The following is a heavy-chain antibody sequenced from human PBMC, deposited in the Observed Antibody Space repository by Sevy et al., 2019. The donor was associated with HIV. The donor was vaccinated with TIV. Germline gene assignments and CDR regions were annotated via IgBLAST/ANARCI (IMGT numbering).Heavy chain of an antibody. CDR1: GYTFDNFD. CDR2: ISRHNYKT. V-gene: IGHV1-18*04. CDR3: ARGVGRGNWIGPYFDS. Sequence: ASVKVSCKTSGYTFDNFDITWVRQAPGQGLESMGWISRHNYKTTSAERLQDRVTLTTDTSTTTAYLELRNLRPDDTAVYYCARGVGRGNWIGPYFDSWGQGTQVTVSS. J-gene: IGHJ4*02. D-gene: IGHD1-1*01.